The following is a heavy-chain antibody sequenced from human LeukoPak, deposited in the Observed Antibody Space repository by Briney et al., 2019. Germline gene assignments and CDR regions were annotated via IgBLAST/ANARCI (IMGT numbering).Heavy chain of an antibody. CDR3: VKFVAGNS. CDR1: GFTFNNYG. CDR2: IRYDGSNE. D-gene: IGHD1-14*01. V-gene: IGHV3-30*02. Sequence: GSLRLSCAASGFTFNNYGMHWVRQAPGKGLEWVAFIRYDGSNEYCADSVKGRFTVHRDNSKNTLFLRMNSLRIEDTAVYFRVKFVAGNSWGQGTLVTVSS. J-gene: IGHJ5*02.